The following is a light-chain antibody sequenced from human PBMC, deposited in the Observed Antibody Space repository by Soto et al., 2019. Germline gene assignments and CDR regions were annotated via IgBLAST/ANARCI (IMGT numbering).Light chain of an antibody. J-gene: IGKJ5*01. V-gene: IGKV3-15*01. CDR3: QQYNNWPPIT. Sequence: IVMTQSPATLSLSPGERSTLCFMPSQSVSSNLAWYQQKRGQAPRLLIYGASTRATGIPARFSGSASGTEFTLTISSLQSEDFAVYYCQQYNNWPPITFGQGTRLEIK. CDR1: QSVSSN. CDR2: GAS.